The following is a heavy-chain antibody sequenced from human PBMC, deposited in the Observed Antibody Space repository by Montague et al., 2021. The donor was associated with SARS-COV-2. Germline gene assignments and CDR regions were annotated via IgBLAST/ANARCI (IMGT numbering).Heavy chain of an antibody. CDR2: ISGSGGST. V-gene: IGHV3-23*01. Sequence: SLRLSWAASGFTFSNYAMSWVRQAPGKGLEWVSAISGSGGSTYYADSVKGRFTISRDNSKNTLYLQMNSLRAEDTAVYYCAKDPHYDFWSGYYLDYWGQGTLGTVSS. D-gene: IGHD3-3*01. CDR1: GFTFSNYA. CDR3: AKDPHYDFWSGYYLDY. J-gene: IGHJ4*02.